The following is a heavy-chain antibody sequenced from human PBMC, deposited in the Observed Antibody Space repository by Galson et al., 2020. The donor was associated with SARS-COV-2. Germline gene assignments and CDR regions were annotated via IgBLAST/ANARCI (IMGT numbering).Heavy chain of an antibody. V-gene: IGHV4-59*01. CDR2: IPYSGST. CDR3: ARDPAPLYVDNYYYGMDV. CDR1: DAPMSSYY. D-gene: IGHD5-12*01. J-gene: IGHJ6*02. Sequence: SETMSLTCSVSDAPMSSYYCSWIRQPPGKGLEWIGYIPYSGSTSYNPSLRSRVTISVDLSKNQLSLKVTSVTAADTAVYYCARDPAPLYVDNYYYGMDVWGRGTKVTVSS.